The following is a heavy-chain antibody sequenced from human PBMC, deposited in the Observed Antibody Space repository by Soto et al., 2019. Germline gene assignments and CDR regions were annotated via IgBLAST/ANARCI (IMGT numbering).Heavy chain of an antibody. D-gene: IGHD1-26*01. J-gene: IGHJ6*02. Sequence: ASVKVSCKASGYTFTSYGISWVRQAPGQGLEWMGWISAYNGNTNYAQKLQGRVTMTTDTSTSTAYMELRSLRSDDTAVYYCARDTPPGRGSYHYGMDVWGQGTTVTVSS. CDR3: ARDTPPGRGSYHYGMDV. CDR2: ISAYNGNT. CDR1: GYTFTSYG. V-gene: IGHV1-18*01.